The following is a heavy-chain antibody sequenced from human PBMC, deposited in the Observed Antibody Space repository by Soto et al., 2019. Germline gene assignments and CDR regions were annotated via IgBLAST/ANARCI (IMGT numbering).Heavy chain of an antibody. CDR2: MYHGGTT. J-gene: IGHJ4*02. V-gene: IGHV4-38-2*01. Sequence: PSETLSLTCLVSGYSVTSDSYWAWIRQSPGKGLEWIVSMYHGGTTFYNPSLKSRVTMSMDTSKNQFSLKLRSVTAADTAIYYCERVHVMVVAGSNFDYWGQGIPVTVSS. D-gene: IGHD2-15*01. CDR3: ERVHVMVVAGSNFDY. CDR1: GYSVTSDSY.